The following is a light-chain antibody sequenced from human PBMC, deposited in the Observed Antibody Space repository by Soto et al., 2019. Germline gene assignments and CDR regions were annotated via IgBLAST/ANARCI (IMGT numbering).Light chain of an antibody. CDR2: GRN. V-gene: IGLV1-44*01. CDR1: SSNIGSNP. CDR3: AAWDDSLHGHV. J-gene: IGLJ1*01. Sequence: QSVLTQTPSTSGTPGQRITISCSGSSSNIGSNPVNWYQQLPRTAPKLLIYGRNQRPSGVPDRFSGSRSGTSASLVISGLQSDDEADYYCAAWDDSLHGHVFGTGTKVTVL.